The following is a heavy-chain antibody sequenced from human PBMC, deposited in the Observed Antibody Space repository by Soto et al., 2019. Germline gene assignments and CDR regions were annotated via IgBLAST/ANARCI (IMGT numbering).Heavy chain of an antibody. D-gene: IGHD3-16*02. Sequence: SETLSLTCAVSGGSISSGGYSWSWIRQPPGKGLEWIGYIYHSGSTYYADSVKGRFTISRDNSKNTLYLQMNSLRAEDTAVYYCARSRPAPPYVWGSYRYGYYFDYWGQGTLVTVSS. CDR2: IYHSGST. V-gene: IGHV4-30-2*01. CDR1: GGSISSGGYS. J-gene: IGHJ4*02. CDR3: ARSRPAPPYVWGSYRYGYYFDY.